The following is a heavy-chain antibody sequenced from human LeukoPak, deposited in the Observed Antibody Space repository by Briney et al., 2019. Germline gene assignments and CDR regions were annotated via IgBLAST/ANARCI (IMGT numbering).Heavy chain of an antibody. CDR2: ISSSGSTI. Sequence: PGGSLRLSCAASGFTFSSYEMNWVRQAPGKGLEWVSYISSSGSTIYYADSVKGRFTISRDNSKNTLYLQMNSLRAEDTAVYYCAKEEWFGEYNRDYWGQGTLVTVSS. D-gene: IGHD3-10*01. V-gene: IGHV3-48*03. J-gene: IGHJ4*02. CDR3: AKEEWFGEYNRDY. CDR1: GFTFSSYE.